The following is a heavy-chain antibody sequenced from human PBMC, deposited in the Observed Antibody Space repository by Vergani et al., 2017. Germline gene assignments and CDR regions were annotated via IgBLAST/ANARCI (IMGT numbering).Heavy chain of an antibody. J-gene: IGHJ4*02. CDR2: ISAYNGNT. V-gene: IGHV1-18*01. CDR1: SYTFTSYG. D-gene: IGHD3-22*01. Sequence: QVQLVQSGAEVKKPGASVKVSCKASSYTFTSYGISWVRQAPGQGLEWMGWISAYNGNTNYAQKLQGRVTMTTDTSTSTAYMELRSLRSDDTAVYYCARDQGPRYYYDSSGYYSDYWGQGTLVTVSS. CDR3: ARDQGPRYYYDSSGYYSDY.